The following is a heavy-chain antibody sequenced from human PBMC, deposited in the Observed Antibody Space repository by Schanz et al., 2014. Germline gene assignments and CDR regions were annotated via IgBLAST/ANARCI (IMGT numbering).Heavy chain of an antibody. CDR2: SRGSGGST. V-gene: IGHV3-NL1*01. J-gene: IGHJ4*02. D-gene: IGHD3-16*01. CDR1: GFIFSSYG. CDR3: ARGHHEEPRGGGEGDD. Sequence: QVQLVESGGGVVQPGRSLRLSCAASGFIFSSYGLHWVRQAPGKGLEWVSASRGSGGSTYDAAAGKGRVTISRDKSKNTRERQRNSRRAEDTAGEYGARGHHEEPRGGGEGDDGGQGARGTGSS.